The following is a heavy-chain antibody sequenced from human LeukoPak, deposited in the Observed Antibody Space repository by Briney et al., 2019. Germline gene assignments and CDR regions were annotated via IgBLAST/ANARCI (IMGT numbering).Heavy chain of an antibody. CDR2: IKGDGSDK. J-gene: IGHJ4*02. CDR1: GFTFSSSW. V-gene: IGHV3-7*03. CDR3: ARDRYNWNDAYLDY. Sequence: GGSLRLSCAASGFTFSSSWMTWVRQAPGKGLEWLANIKGDGSDKNYVDSVKGRFTISRDNAKNSLYLQMNSLRAEDTALYYCARDRYNWNDAYLDYWGQGTLVTVSS. D-gene: IGHD1-1*01.